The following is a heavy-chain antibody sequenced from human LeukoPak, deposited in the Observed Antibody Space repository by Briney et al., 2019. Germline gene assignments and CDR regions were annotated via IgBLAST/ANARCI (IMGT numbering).Heavy chain of an antibody. CDR2: IYSGGST. CDR1: GFTFSSYA. CDR3: ARHSFSVAPYYYYYMDV. V-gene: IGHV3-66*04. Sequence: PGGSLRLSCAASGFTFSSYAMSWVRQAPGKGLEWVSVIYSGGSTYYADSVKGRFTISRDNSKNTLYLQMNSLRAEDTAVYYCARHSFSVAPYYYYYMDVWGKGTTVTISS. D-gene: IGHD6-19*01. J-gene: IGHJ6*03.